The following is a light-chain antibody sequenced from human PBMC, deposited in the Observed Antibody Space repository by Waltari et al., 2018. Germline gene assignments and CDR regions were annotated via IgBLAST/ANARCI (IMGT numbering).Light chain of an antibody. Sequence: QLVLTQSPSASASLGASVKLTSTPSRGHSTIVIAWLQKRPEKGPRYLMKVNSDGSHNKGDEIPDRFSGSSSGAERYLTISSLQSEDEADYYCQTGGHGTWVFGGGTKLTVL. J-gene: IGLJ3*02. CDR1: RGHSTIV. CDR3: QTGGHGTWV. V-gene: IGLV4-69*01. CDR2: VNSDGSH.